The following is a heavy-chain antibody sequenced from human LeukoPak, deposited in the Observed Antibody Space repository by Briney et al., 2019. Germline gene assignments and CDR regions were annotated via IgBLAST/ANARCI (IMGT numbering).Heavy chain of an antibody. V-gene: IGHV3-74*01. D-gene: IGHD3-22*01. CDR3: ARAPSEVGGYYPEYFRH. Sequence: GGSLRLSCEASGFTFSRYWMHWVRQAPGKGLVWVSRIKSDGKTNYSDSVKGRFTISRDNAKNTVSLQMYSLRAEDTGAYYCARAPSEVGGYYPEYFRHWGQGTLVTVSS. CDR1: GFTFSRYW. CDR2: IKSDGKT. J-gene: IGHJ1*01.